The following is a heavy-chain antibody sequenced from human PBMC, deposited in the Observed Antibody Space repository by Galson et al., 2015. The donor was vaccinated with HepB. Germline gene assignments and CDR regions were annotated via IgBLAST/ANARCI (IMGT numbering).Heavy chain of an antibody. J-gene: IGHJ6*03. V-gene: IGHV1-18*01. CDR3: ARAVAGYYYYYMDV. CDR1: GYTFTSYG. D-gene: IGHD6-19*01. CDR2: ISAYNGNT. Sequence: SVKVSCKASGYTFTSYGISWVRQAPGQGLEWMGWISAYNGNTNYAQKLQGRVTMTTDTSTSTAYMELRSLRSDDTAVYYCARAVAGYYYYYMDVWGKATTVTVSS.